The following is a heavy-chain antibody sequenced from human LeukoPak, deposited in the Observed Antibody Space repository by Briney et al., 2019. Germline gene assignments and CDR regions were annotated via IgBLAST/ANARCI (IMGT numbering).Heavy chain of an antibody. CDR3: ARDQRTGHYYYYYYMDV. CDR1: WIGLIGSH. CDR2: GCSSGST. J-gene: IGHJ6*03. D-gene: IGHD1-14*01. Sequence: TSINLPSTYALDWIGLIGSHWSLIRQPARQGPVRMGVGCSSGSTNYNPSLKSRVTMSVDTSKNQFSLKLSSVTAADTAVYYCARDQRTGHYYYYYYMDVWGKGTTVTISS. V-gene: IGHV4-59*10.